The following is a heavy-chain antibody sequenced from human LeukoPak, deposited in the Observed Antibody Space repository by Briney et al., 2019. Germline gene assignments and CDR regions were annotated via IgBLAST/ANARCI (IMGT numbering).Heavy chain of an antibody. CDR2: INPTGTTT. V-gene: IGHV1-46*01. D-gene: IGHD1-26*01. J-gene: IGHJ5*02. CDR1: GYTFINHW. Sequence: WASVKVSCKASGYTFINHWMHWVRQAPGQGLEWVGLINPTGTTTLYAQKFQGRITLTRDMSATTDYMELSSLTSEDTAVYYCARDNSVGGIAWWFDPWGQGTLVTVFS. CDR3: ARDNSVGGIAWWFDP.